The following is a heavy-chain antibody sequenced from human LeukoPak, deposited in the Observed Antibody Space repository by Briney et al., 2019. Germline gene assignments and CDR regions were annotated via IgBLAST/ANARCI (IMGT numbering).Heavy chain of an antibody. J-gene: IGHJ4*02. CDR3: ARDDPRGCSGGSCYLDY. Sequence: GGSLRLPCAASGFTLSSYGMNWVRQAPGKGLEWVSYISSSGNTIYYADSVKGRFTISRDSAKNSLHLQMNSLRAEDTAVYYCARDDPRGCSGGSCYLDYWGQGTLVTVSS. CDR2: ISSSGNTI. D-gene: IGHD2-15*01. V-gene: IGHV3-48*03. CDR1: GFTLSSYG.